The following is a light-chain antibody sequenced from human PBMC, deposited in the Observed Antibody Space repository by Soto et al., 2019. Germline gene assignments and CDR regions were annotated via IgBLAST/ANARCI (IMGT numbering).Light chain of an antibody. CDR3: CSYAGSSTLV. CDR2: EGT. Sequence: QSALTQPASVSGSPGQSITISCTGTAIDVGTYNLVSWYQHHPGKAPKLMIYEGTKRPSGVSNRFSGSKSGNTASLTISGLQAEDEADYFCCSYAGSSTLVFGGGTKLTV. J-gene: IGLJ3*02. V-gene: IGLV2-23*01. CDR1: AIDVGTYNL.